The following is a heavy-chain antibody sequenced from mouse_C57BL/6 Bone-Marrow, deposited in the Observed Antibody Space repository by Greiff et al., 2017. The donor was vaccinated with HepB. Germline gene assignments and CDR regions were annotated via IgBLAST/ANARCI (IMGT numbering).Heavy chain of an antibody. V-gene: IGHV5-12*01. CDR2: ISNGGGST. Sequence: EVMLVESGGGLVQPGGSLKLSCAASGFTFSDYYMYWVRQTPEKRLEWVAYISNGGGSTYYPDTVKGRFTISRDNAKNTLYLQMSRLKSEDTAMYYCARHSYYYGSSWFAYWGQGTLVTVSA. CDR3: ARHSYYYGSSWFAY. D-gene: IGHD1-1*01. CDR1: GFTFSDYY. J-gene: IGHJ3*01.